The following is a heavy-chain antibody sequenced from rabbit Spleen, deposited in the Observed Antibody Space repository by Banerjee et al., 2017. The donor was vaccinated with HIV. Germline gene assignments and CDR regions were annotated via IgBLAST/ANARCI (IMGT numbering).Heavy chain of an antibody. CDR2: IAAGSGGTT. CDR1: GIDFSISSY. Sequence: QSLEESGGDLVKPGASLTLTCKASGIDFSISSYMCWVRQAPGKGLEWIACIAAGSGGTTYYASWAKGRFTVSKTSSTTVTLQLSSLTAADTTTYFCARGSAAMTMVITGFYLNLWGPGTLVTVS. CDR3: ARGSAAMTMVITGFYLNL. D-gene: IGHD2-1*01. J-gene: IGHJ4*01. V-gene: IGHV1S40*01.